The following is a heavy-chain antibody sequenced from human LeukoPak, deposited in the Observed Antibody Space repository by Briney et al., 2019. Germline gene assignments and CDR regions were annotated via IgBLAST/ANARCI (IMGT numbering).Heavy chain of an antibody. CDR1: GFTFSDYD. CDR3: ARDSLLKKRSDAFDI. D-gene: IGHD2-15*01. CDR2: ISSCGSTI. V-gene: IGHV3-11*01. J-gene: IGHJ3*02. Sequence: GGSLRLSCAASGFTFSDYDMSWIRQAPGKGLEWVAYISSCGSTIYYADSVKGRFTISRDNAKNSLYLQMNSLRAEDTAVYYCARDSLLKKRSDAFDIWGQGTMVTVSS.